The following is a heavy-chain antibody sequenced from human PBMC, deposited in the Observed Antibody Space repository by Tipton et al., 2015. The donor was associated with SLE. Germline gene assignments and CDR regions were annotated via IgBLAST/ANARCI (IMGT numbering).Heavy chain of an antibody. CDR2: IYYSGST. Sequence: TLSLTCTVSGGSISSYYWSWIRQPPGKGLEWIGYIYYSGSTNYNPSLKSRVTMSVDTAKNQVSLKLTSVTAADTAVYYCARGMLTWRGAIVGVDVWGQGTTVNVSS. CDR3: ARGMLTWRGAIVGVDV. V-gene: IGHV4-59*08. CDR1: GGSISSYY. D-gene: IGHD2-8*01. J-gene: IGHJ6*02.